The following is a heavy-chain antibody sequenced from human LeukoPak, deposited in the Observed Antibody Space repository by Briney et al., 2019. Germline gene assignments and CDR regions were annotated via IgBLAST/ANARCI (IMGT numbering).Heavy chain of an antibody. CDR2: INHSGST. CDR1: GGSFSGYY. V-gene: IGHV4-34*01. Sequence: SETLSLTCAVYGGSFSGYYWSWIRQPPGKGLEWIGEINHSGSTNYNPSLKSRVTISVDTSKNQFSLKLSSVTAADTAVHYCARGPLMTTVTTSGDYWGQGTLVTVSS. J-gene: IGHJ4*02. CDR3: ARGPLMTTVTTSGDY. D-gene: IGHD4-17*01.